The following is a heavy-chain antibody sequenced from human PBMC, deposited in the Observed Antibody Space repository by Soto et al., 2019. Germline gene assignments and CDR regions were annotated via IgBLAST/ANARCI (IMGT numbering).Heavy chain of an antibody. CDR2: ISADGRTT. CDR1: GFRFSDYS. CDR3: AKIPNLYYDSRSFYGWLDP. Sequence: GGSLRLSCAASGFRFSDYSMSWVRQAPGKGLEWVSVISADGRTTYFADSVKGRFTLSRDNFKDTLYLQMDSLRAEDTAVYHCAKIPNLYYDSRSFYGWLDPCGQGTLVTVYS. J-gene: IGHJ5*02. V-gene: IGHV3-23*01. D-gene: IGHD3-22*01.